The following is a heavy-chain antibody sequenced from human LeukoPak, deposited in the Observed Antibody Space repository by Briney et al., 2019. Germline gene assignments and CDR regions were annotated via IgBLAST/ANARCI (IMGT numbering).Heavy chain of an antibody. Sequence: PGGSLRLSCAASGFTFISYAMSWVRQAPGKGLEWVSSLSGNAGRPYYADSVKGRFTISRDNSKNTLYLRMNSLRAEDTAVYYCAKDHRDSGNYYYYYGLDVWGQGTMVTVSS. J-gene: IGHJ6*02. CDR2: LSGNAGRP. D-gene: IGHD1-26*01. CDR1: GFTFISYA. V-gene: IGHV3-23*01. CDR3: AKDHRDSGNYYYYYGLDV.